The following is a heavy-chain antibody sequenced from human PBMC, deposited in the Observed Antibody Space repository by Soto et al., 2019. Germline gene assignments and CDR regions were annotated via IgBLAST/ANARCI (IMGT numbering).Heavy chain of an antibody. J-gene: IGHJ6*03. CDR2: ISGSGGST. CDR1: GFTFSSYA. CDR3: AKDRTPRVLRFLEWPHDSEYMDV. V-gene: IGHV3-23*01. Sequence: PGGSLRLSCAASGFTFSSYAMSWVRQAPGKGLEWVSAISGSGGSTYYADSVKGRFTIPRDNSKNTLYLQMNSPRAEDTAVYYCAKDRTPRVLRFLEWPHDSEYMDVWGKGTTVTVSS. D-gene: IGHD3-3*01.